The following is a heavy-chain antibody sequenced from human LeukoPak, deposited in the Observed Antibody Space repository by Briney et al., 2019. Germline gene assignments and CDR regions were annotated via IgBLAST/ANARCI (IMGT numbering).Heavy chain of an antibody. CDR3: ARSGGYSSPLGY. J-gene: IGHJ4*02. CDR1: GGSISSYY. D-gene: IGHD6-13*01. Sequence: SETQSLTCTVSGGSISSYYWSWIRQPPGKGLEWIGYIYYSGSTNYNPSLKSRVTISVDTSKNQFSLKLSSVTAADTAVYYCARSGGYSSPLGYWGQGTLVTVSS. V-gene: IGHV4-59*08. CDR2: IYYSGST.